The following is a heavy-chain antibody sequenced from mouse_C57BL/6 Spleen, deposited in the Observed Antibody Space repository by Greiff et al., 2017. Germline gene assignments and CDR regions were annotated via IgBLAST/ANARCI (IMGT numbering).Heavy chain of an antibody. CDR1: GYTFTSYW. V-gene: IGHV1-50*01. Sequence: QVQLQQPGAELVKPGASVKLSCKASGYTFTSYWMQWVKQRPGQGLEWIGEIDPSDSYTNYNQKFKGKATLTVDTSSSTAYMQLSSLTSEDSAVYYCARSYYYGSSYDFDVWGTGTTGTVSS. J-gene: IGHJ1*03. D-gene: IGHD1-1*01. CDR3: ARSYYYGSSYDFDV. CDR2: IDPSDSYT.